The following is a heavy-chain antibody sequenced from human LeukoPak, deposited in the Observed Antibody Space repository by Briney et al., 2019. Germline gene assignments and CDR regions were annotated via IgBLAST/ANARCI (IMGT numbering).Heavy chain of an antibody. CDR2: IPDDGSNK. CDR3: AKDWSYGSYSPGY. CDR1: GFTFSSYG. D-gene: IGHD5-18*01. V-gene: IGHV3-30*18. J-gene: IGHJ4*02. Sequence: LPGGSLRLSCAASGFTFSSYGMYWVRQAPGKGLEWVAVIPDDGSNKYYADSVKGRFTISRDNSKNTLYLQMNSLRAEDTAVYYCAKDWSYGSYSPGYWGQGTLVTVSS.